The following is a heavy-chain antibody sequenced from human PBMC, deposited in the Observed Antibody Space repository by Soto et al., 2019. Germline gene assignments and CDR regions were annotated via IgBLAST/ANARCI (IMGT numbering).Heavy chain of an antibody. J-gene: IGHJ5*02. CDR2: ISWNSDSI. CDR1: GFTFDDYA. V-gene: IGHV3-9*01. Sequence: VQLVESGGGLVQPGRSLRLSCAASGFTFDDYAMHWVRQAPGKGLEWVSGISWNSDSIDYADSVKGRFTISRDNAKNSLYLQMNSLRPEDTALYYCAKDRGRISNWFDPWGQGTLVTVSS. CDR3: AKDRGRISNWFDP.